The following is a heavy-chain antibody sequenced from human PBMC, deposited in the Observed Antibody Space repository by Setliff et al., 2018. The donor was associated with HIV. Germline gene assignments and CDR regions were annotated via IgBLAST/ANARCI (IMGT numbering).Heavy chain of an antibody. J-gene: IGHJ4*02. D-gene: IGHD6-25*01. CDR3: ARHARFSTGHRAFDY. CDR1: GGSMSSYY. Sequence: PSETLSLTCTVSGGSMSSYYWSWIRQPPGKGLESIGYIYYTGSTSYNPALKSRVTISVDTSKNLFSLQLSFVTAADTAVYYCARHARFSTGHRAFDYWGQGTLVTVSS. CDR2: IYYTGST. V-gene: IGHV4-59*08.